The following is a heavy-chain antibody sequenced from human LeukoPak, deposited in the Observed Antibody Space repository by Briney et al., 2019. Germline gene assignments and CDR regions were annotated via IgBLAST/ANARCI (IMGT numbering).Heavy chain of an antibody. V-gene: IGHV3-48*01. J-gene: IGHJ6*03. CDR1: GFTFSGYT. CDR3: ARGNSYMDV. CDR2: ISSSSSTI. Sequence: GESLRLSCAASGFTFSGYTMNWVRQAPGKGLEWVSYISSSSSTIYYADSVKGRFTISRDNAKNSLYLQMNSLRAEDMAVYSCARGNSYMDVWGKGTTVTVSS.